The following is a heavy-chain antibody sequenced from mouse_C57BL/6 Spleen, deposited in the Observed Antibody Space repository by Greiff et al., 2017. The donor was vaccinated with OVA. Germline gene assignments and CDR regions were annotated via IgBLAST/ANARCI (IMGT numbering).Heavy chain of an antibody. V-gene: IGHV1-52*01. CDR1: GYTFTSYW. Sequence: QVQLQQPGAELVRPGSSVKLSCKASGYTFTSYWMHWVKQRPIQGLEWIGNIDPSDSETHYNQKFKDKATLTVDKSSSTAYMQLSSLTSEDSAVYYCARSIVEGYFDVWGTGTTVTVSS. J-gene: IGHJ1*03. CDR2: IDPSDSET. CDR3: ARSIVEGYFDV. D-gene: IGHD2-5*01.